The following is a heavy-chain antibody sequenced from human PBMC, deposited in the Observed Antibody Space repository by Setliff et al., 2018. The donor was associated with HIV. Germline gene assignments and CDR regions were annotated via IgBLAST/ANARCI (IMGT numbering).Heavy chain of an antibody. J-gene: IGHJ4*02. CDR2: ISNSGNTV. D-gene: IGHD3-10*01. V-gene: IGHV3-11*04. Sequence: KSSETLSLTCTVSGGSISSSSYYWGWIRQPPGKGLEWVSCISNSGNTVFYAGSVKGRFAISRDNAKNSLYLQMNSLRGEDTAVYYCARYFRDGSYNDYWGQGTLVTVSS. CDR1: GGSISSSSYY. CDR3: ARYFRDGSYNDY.